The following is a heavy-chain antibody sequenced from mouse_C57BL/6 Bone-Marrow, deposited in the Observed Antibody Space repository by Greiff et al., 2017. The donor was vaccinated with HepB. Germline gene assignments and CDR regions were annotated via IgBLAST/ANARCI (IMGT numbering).Heavy chain of an antibody. CDR3: ARGGIYDGYYADY. Sequence: QVQLKESGPELVKPGASVKISCKASGYAFSSSWMNWVKQRPGKGLEWIGRIYPGDGDTNYNGKFKGKATLTADKSSSTAYMQLSSLTSEDSAVYCCARGGIYDGYYADYWGQGTTLTVSS. J-gene: IGHJ2*01. V-gene: IGHV1-82*01. D-gene: IGHD2-3*01. CDR1: GYAFSSSW. CDR2: IYPGDGDT.